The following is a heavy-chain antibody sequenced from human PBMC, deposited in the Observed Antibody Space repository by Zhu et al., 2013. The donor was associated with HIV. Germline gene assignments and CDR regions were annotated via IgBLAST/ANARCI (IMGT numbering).Heavy chain of an antibody. D-gene: IGHD6-13*01. CDR1: GYTFTTYG. V-gene: IGHV1-18*01. J-gene: IGHJ4*02. CDR2: ISAYNINT. Sequence: QEQLVQSGTEVKKPGASVKVSCKASGYTFTTYGISWVRQAPGQGLEWMGWISAYNINTNYAQKLQGRVTMTIDTSTRTAYMELRSLRSDDTAVYYCARDRAAPTYYFDYWGQGTLVTVSS. CDR3: ARDRAAPTYYFDY.